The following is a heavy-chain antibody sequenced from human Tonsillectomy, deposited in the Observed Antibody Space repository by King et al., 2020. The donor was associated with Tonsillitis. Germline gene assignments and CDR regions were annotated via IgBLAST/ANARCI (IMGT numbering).Heavy chain of an antibody. J-gene: IGHJ4*02. V-gene: IGHV1-2*07. CDR3: ARETGGWRAFDF. D-gene: IGHD6-19*01. CDR2: SKPDSGGT. CDR1: GYTFTGYS. Sequence: QLVQSGAEVKKPGASVKVSCQASGYTFTGYSLHWVRQAPGQGLEWMGWSKPDSGGTNYAHKFDGRVTMTRDTSIKTAYMELTGLRSDDTAIYFCARETGGWRAFDFWGQGALVTVSS.